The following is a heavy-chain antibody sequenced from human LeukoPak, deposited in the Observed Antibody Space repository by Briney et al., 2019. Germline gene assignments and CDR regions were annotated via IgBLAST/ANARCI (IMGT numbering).Heavy chain of an antibody. CDR3: ARDLGGSSGYYDSFFDY. V-gene: IGHV1-18*01. CDR2: ISAYNGNT. D-gene: IGHD3-22*01. CDR1: GYTFTSYG. J-gene: IGHJ4*02. Sequence: ASVKVSCKASGYTFTSYGISWVRQAPGQGLEWMGWISAYNGNTNYAQKLQGRVTMTTDTSTSTAYMELSSLRSEDTAVYYCARDLGGSSGYYDSFFDYWGQGTLVTVSS.